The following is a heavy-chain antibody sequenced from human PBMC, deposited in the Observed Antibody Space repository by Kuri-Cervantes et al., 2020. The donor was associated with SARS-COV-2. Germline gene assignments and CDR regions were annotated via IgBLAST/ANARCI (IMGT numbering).Heavy chain of an antibody. J-gene: IGHJ3*02. V-gene: IGHV1-18*01. Sequence: ASVKVSCKASGGTFSSYAISWVRQAPGQGLEWMGWISAYSGNTNYAQNLQGRVTMTTDTSTSTAYMELRSLRSDDTAVYYCARVYGDYYDSSGYSVGNAFDIWGQGTMVTVSS. CDR2: ISAYSGNT. CDR3: ARVYGDYYDSSGYSVGNAFDI. D-gene: IGHD3-22*01. CDR1: GGTFSSYA.